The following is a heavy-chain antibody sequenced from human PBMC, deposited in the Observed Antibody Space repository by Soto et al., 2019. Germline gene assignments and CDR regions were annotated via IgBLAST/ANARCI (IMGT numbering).Heavy chain of an antibody. D-gene: IGHD5-12*01. V-gene: IGHV3-23*01. Sequence: EVQLLESGGGLVQPGGSLRLSCAASGFTFSSYAMSWVRQAPGKGLEWVSAISGSGGSTYYADSVKGRFTISRDNSKNTLYLQMNSLRAEDTAVYYCAKGEVDIVATTGNYDYYGMDVWGQGTTVTVSS. CDR3: AKGEVDIVATTGNYDYYGMDV. CDR2: ISGSGGST. J-gene: IGHJ6*02. CDR1: GFTFSSYA.